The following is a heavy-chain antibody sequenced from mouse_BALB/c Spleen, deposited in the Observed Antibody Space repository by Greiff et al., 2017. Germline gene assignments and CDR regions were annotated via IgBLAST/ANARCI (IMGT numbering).Heavy chain of an antibody. CDR1: GFTFNTNA. V-gene: IGHV10S3*01. CDR3: VRELAWFAY. Sequence: EVQLVETGGGLVQPKGSLKLSCAASGFTFNTNAINWVRQAPGKGLEWVARIRSKSNNYATYYADSVKDRFTISRDDSQSMLYLQMNNLKTEDTAMYYCVRELAWFAYWGQGTLVTVSA. D-gene: IGHD4-1*01. J-gene: IGHJ3*01. CDR2: IRSKSNNYAT.